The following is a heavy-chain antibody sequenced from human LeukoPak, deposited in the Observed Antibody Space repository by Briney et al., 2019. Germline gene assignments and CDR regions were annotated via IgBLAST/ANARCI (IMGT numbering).Heavy chain of an antibody. J-gene: IGHJ4*02. CDR3: TTTYYDTRKPWD. CDR1: GGSFSGYY. CDR2: INHSGST. V-gene: IGHV4-34*03. D-gene: IGHD3-22*01. Sequence: SETLSLTCAVYGGSFSGYYWSWIRQPPGKGLEWIGEINHSGSTNYKPSLKSRVIMSVDTSNNQCSLKLSSVTAADTAVYFCTTTYYDTRKPWDWGQGTLVTVSS.